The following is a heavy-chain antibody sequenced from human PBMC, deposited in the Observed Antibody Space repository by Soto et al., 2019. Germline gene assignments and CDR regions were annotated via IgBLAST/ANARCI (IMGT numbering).Heavy chain of an antibody. J-gene: IGHJ5*02. CDR3: ARDRGYNWNYGWFDP. Sequence: QVQLVQSGAEVKKPGASVKVSCKASGYTFTSYGISWVRQAPGQGLEWMGRISAYNGNTNYAQKLQGRVTMTTDASTSTAYMELRSLRSDDTAVYYCARDRGYNWNYGWFDPWGQGTLVTVSS. D-gene: IGHD1-7*01. V-gene: IGHV1-18*01. CDR2: ISAYNGNT. CDR1: GYTFTSYG.